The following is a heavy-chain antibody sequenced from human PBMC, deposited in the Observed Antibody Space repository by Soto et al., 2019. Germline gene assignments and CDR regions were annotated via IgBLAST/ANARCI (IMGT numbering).Heavy chain of an antibody. V-gene: IGHV3-15*01. J-gene: IGHJ4*02. D-gene: IGHD2-8*01. CDR1: GFTLSNAW. CDR3: APNWNFDD. CDR2: IKNKIEGGTT. Sequence: EVQLVESGGGLVKPGGSLRLSCAASGFTLSNAWVSWVRQAPGKGLEWVGRIKNKIEGGTTNYAVPVKGRFTIARGDSKHMLYLPMNSLRTEDTAVYYCAPNWNFDDWGQGTPVTVS.